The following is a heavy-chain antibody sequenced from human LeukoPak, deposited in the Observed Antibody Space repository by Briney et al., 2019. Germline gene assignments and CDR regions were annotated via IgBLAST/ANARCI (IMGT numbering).Heavy chain of an antibody. V-gene: IGHV3-73*01. Sequence: GGSLRLSCAASGFTLSGSAMQWVRQAPGKGLERVGRIRTKASNYATAYGAAVQGRFLISREDSKNMAFQQMNGLKTEDTAVYYCVRRFSGSYYYGHWGQGTLVTVSS. CDR3: VRRFSGSYYYGH. CDR1: GFTLSGSA. CDR2: IRTKASNYAT. D-gene: IGHD1-26*01. J-gene: IGHJ4*02.